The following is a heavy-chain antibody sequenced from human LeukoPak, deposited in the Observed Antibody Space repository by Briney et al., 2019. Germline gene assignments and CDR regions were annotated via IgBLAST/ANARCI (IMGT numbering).Heavy chain of an antibody. D-gene: IGHD6-13*01. CDR1: GFTVSSNY. CDR3: GGSSWYYYYYMDV. J-gene: IGHJ6*03. V-gene: IGHV3-53*01. CDR2: IYSGGST. Sequence: PGRSLRLSCAASGFTVSSNYMSWVRQAPGKGLEWVSVIYSGGSTYYADSVKGRFTISRDNSKNTLYLQMNSLRAEDTAVYYCGGSSWYYYYYMDVWGKGTTVTISS.